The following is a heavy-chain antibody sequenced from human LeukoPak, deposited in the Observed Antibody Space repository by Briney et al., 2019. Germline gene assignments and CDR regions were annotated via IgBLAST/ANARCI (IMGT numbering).Heavy chain of an antibody. J-gene: IGHJ5*02. D-gene: IGHD3-22*01. CDR3: ARDLRYYYDSSGYYYFDP. Sequence: SVKVSCKASGGTFSSYAISWVRQAPGQGLELMGRIIPIFGTANYAQKFQGRVTITTDESTSTAYMELSSLRSEDTAVYYCARDLRYYYDSSGYYYFDPWGQGTLVTVSS. V-gene: IGHV1-69*05. CDR1: GGTFSSYA. CDR2: IIPIFGTA.